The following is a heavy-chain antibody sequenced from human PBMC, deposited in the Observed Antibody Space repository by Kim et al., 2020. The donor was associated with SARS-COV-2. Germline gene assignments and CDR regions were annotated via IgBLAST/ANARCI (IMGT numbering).Heavy chain of an antibody. Sequence: GESLKISCKGSGYSFTSYWISWVRQMPGKGLEWMGRIDPSDSYTNYSPSFQGHVTISADKSISTAYLQWSSLKASDTAMYYCARRYKLAAAGTFGDYWGQGTLVTVSS. J-gene: IGHJ4*02. V-gene: IGHV5-10-1*01. CDR1: GYSFTSYW. CDR2: IDPSDSYT. D-gene: IGHD6-13*01. CDR3: ARRYKLAAAGTFGDY.